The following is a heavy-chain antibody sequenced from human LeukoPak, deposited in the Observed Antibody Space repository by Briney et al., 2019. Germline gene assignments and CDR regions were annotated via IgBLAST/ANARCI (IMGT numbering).Heavy chain of an antibody. J-gene: IGHJ3*02. CDR2: IYYSGST. V-gene: IGHV4-59*01. CDR3: AAAYSSGWYHAFDI. CDR1: GGSISSYY. D-gene: IGHD6-19*01. Sequence: SETLSLTCTVSGGSISSYYWSWIRQPPGEGLEWIGYIYYSGSTNYNPSLKSRVTISVDTSKNQFSLKLSSVTAADTAVYYCAAAYSSGWYHAFDIWGQGTMVTVSS.